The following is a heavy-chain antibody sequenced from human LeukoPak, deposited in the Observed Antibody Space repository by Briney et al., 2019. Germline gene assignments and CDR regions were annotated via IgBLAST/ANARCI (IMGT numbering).Heavy chain of an antibody. CDR3: ARVVRGGSYYVPVFDY. CDR1: GGSISSYY. CDR2: IYYSGST. D-gene: IGHD1-26*01. V-gene: IGHV4-59*01. J-gene: IGHJ4*02. Sequence: SETLSLTCTVSGGSISSYYWSWIRQPPGKGLEWIGYIYYSGSTNYNPSLKSRVTISVDTSKNQFSLKLSSVTAADTAVYYCARVVRGGSYYVPVFDYWGQGTLVTVSS.